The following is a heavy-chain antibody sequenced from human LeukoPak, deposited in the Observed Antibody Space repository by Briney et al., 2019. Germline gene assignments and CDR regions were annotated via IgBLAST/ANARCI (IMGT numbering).Heavy chain of an antibody. J-gene: IGHJ6*02. Sequence: SETLSLTCTVSGGSISSYYWSWIRQPPGKGLEWIGYIYYSGSTNYNPSLKSRVTISVDTSKNQFSLKLSSVTAAYTAVYYCARHRIAAADDYYYGMDVWGQGTLVTVSS. CDR2: IYYSGST. CDR3: ARHRIAAADDYYYGMDV. V-gene: IGHV4-59*08. CDR1: GGSISSYY. D-gene: IGHD6-13*01.